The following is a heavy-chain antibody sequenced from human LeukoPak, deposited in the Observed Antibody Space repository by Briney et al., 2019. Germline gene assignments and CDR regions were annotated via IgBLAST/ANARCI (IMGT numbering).Heavy chain of an antibody. D-gene: IGHD4-11*01. CDR3: ARHGGVTSVTTQLDY. V-gene: IGHV4-38-2*02. CDR1: GYSISSGYY. Sequence: SETLSLTCTVSGYSISSGYYWGWIRQPPGKGLEWIGSIYHSGSTYYNPSLKSRVTISVDTSKNQFSLKLSSVTAADTAVYYCARHGGVTSVTTQLDYWGQGTLVTVSS. J-gene: IGHJ4*02. CDR2: IYHSGST.